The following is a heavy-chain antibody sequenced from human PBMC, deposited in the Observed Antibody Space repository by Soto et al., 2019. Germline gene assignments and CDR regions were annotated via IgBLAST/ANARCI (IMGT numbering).Heavy chain of an antibody. CDR1: GGSFSGYS. V-gene: IGHV4-34*01. CDR3: ARDKITGLFDY. CDR2: INHTGST. D-gene: IGHD2-8*02. J-gene: IGHJ4*02. Sequence: SETLSLTCAVYGGSFSGYSWTWIRQPPGTGLEWIGEINHTGSTNYNPSLKSRVTISVDTSKNQFSLKLASVTAADTAVYYCARDKITGLFDYWGQGTLVTVSS.